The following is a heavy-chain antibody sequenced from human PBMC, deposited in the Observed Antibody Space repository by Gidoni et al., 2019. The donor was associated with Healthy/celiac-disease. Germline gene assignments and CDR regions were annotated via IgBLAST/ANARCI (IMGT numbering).Heavy chain of an antibody. J-gene: IGHJ4*02. V-gene: IGHV4-59*01. Sequence: QVQLQESGPGLVKPSETLSLTCTVPGGSISSYYWSWIRQPPGKGLEWIGYIYYSGSTNYNPSLKSRVTISVDTSKNQFSLKLSSVTAADTAVYYCARVGAAAGLDYWGQGTLVTVSS. CDR1: GGSISSYY. CDR2: IYYSGST. CDR3: ARVGAAAGLDY. D-gene: IGHD6-13*01.